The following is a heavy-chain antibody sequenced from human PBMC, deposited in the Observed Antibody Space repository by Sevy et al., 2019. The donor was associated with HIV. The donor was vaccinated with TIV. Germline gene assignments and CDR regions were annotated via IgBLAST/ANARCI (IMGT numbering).Heavy chain of an antibody. J-gene: IGHJ3*02. D-gene: IGHD2-15*01. Sequence: GGSLRLSCAASGFTFSSYAMSWVRQAPGKGLEWVSSIRGSGGSTDYADSVKGRFTISRDNSKNTLYLQMNSLRAEDTADYCGGRHAGWSFDIWGQGTMVTVSS. CDR1: GFTFSSYA. CDR3: GRHAGWSFDI. V-gene: IGHV3-23*01. CDR2: IRGSGGST.